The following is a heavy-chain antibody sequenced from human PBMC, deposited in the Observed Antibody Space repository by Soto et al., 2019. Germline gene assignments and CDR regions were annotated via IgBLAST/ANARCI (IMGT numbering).Heavy chain of an antibody. J-gene: IGHJ6*02. D-gene: IGHD2-15*01. CDR3: ARANCSGGSCYSRFSYYSGMDV. CDR2: IIPIFGTA. Sequence: QVQLVQSGAEVKKPGSSVKVSCKASGGTFSSYAISWVRQAPGQGLEWMGGIIPIFGTANYAQKFQGRVTITADESTSTAYMELSSLRSEDTAVYYCARANCSGGSCYSRFSYYSGMDVWGQGTTVTVSS. CDR1: GGTFSSYA. V-gene: IGHV1-69*01.